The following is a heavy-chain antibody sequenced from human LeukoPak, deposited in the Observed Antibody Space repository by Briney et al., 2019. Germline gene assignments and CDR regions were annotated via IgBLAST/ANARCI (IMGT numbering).Heavy chain of an antibody. CDR1: GFTFSSYS. D-gene: IGHD6-19*01. CDR2: ISSSSSTI. CDR3: AKDHRVAVAGATWFDP. J-gene: IGHJ5*02. V-gene: IGHV3-48*01. Sequence: GGSLRLSCAASGFTFSSYSMNWVRQAPGKGLEWVSYISSSSSTIYYADSVKGRFTISRDNAKNSLYLQMNSLRAEDTAVYYCAKDHRVAVAGATWFDPWGQGTLVTVSS.